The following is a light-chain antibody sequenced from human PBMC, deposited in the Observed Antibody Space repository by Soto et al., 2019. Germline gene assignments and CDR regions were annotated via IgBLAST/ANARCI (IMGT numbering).Light chain of an antibody. CDR3: QQYGSSPLT. J-gene: IGKJ4*01. Sequence: EIVLTQSPGTLSLSPGERATLSCGASQTVNNNYLAWYQQKPGQAPRLYIYGASTRATGIPDRFSGSGSGADFTLPISRVEPEDFAVYYCQQYGSSPLTLGGGTKVEIK. V-gene: IGKV3-20*01. CDR1: QTVNNNY. CDR2: GAS.